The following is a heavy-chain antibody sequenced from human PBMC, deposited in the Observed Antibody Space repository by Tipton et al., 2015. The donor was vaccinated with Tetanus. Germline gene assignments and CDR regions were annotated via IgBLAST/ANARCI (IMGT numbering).Heavy chain of an antibody. CDR3: ARGSTMFF. J-gene: IGHJ4*02. V-gene: IGHV4-4*02. CDR2: IYHSGRT. Sequence: TLSLTCSVSGGSIINNNWWTWVRQPPGKGLEWIGEIYHSGRTNYNPSLETRVTISVDESKTQFSRNLMSVTAADTAVYYCARGSTMFFWGQGTLVTVSS. D-gene: IGHD3-10*02. CDR1: GGSIINNNW.